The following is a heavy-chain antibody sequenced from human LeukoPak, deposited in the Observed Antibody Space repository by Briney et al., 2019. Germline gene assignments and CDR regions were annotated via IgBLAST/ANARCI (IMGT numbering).Heavy chain of an antibody. D-gene: IGHD5-18*01. Sequence: WMGWMNPNSGNTGYAQKFQGRVTMTRNTSISTAYMELSSLRSEDTAVYYCARGRGYSYFDYWGQGTLVTVSS. J-gene: IGHJ4*02. CDR2: MNPNSGNT. CDR3: ARGRGYSYFDY. V-gene: IGHV1-8*01.